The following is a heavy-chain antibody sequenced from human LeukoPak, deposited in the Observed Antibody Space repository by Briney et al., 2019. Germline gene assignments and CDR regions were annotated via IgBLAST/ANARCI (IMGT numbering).Heavy chain of an antibody. D-gene: IGHD5-18*01. CDR3: AVDTAMVNTAYGMDV. J-gene: IGHJ6*02. Sequence: GRSLRLSCAASGLTFSSYGMHWVRQAPGKGLEWVAVIWYDGSNKYYADSVKGRFTISRDNSKNTLYLQMNSLRAEDTAVYYCAVDTAMVNTAYGMDVWGQGTTVTVSS. V-gene: IGHV3-33*01. CDR2: IWYDGSNK. CDR1: GLTFSSYG.